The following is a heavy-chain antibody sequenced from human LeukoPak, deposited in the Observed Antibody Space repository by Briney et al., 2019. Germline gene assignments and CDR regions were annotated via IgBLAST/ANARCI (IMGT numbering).Heavy chain of an antibody. Sequence: ASVKVSCKASGYTFTGYYMHWVRQAPGQGLEWMGWINPNSGGTNYAQKFQGRVTMTRDTSIGTAYMELSRLRSDDTAVYYCARDPQGYCSGGSCYTITTFDYWGQGTLVTVSS. J-gene: IGHJ4*02. CDR1: GYTFTGYY. CDR2: INPNSGGT. D-gene: IGHD2-15*01. V-gene: IGHV1-2*02. CDR3: ARDPQGYCSGGSCYTITTFDY.